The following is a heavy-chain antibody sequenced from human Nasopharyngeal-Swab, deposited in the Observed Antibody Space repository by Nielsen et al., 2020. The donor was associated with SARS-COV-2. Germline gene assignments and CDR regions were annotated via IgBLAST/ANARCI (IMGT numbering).Heavy chain of an antibody. Sequence: GSLRLSCAVYGGSFSGYYWSWIRQPPGKGLEWIGEINHSGSTNYNPSLKSRVTISVDTSKNQFSLKLSSVTAADTAVYYCASLPRRAAAGTGNDYWGQGTLVTVSS. J-gene: IGHJ4*02. CDR1: GGSFSGYY. D-gene: IGHD6-13*01. CDR3: ASLPRRAAAGTGNDY. CDR2: INHSGST. V-gene: IGHV4-34*01.